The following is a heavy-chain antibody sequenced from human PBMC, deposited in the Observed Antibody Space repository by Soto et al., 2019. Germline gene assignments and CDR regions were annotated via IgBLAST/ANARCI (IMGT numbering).Heavy chain of an antibody. D-gene: IGHD2-15*01. CDR3: AKRVKVVVAATPHYYYGMDV. V-gene: IGHV1-69*13. Sequence: ASVKVSCNASGYTFTSYYMHWVRQAPGQGLESLGGIIPIFGTASYAQKFQGRVTITADESTSTAYRELSSLRSEDTAVYYCAKRVKVVVAATPHYYYGMDVWGQGTTVTVSS. J-gene: IGHJ6*02. CDR1: GYTFTSYY. CDR2: IIPIFGTA.